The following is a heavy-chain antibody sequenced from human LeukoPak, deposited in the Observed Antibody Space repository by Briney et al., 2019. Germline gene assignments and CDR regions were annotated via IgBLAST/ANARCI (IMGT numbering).Heavy chain of an antibody. CDR3: ARGAKYYDILTGYRGNLALDY. CDR1: GYTFTSYG. V-gene: IGHV1-18*04. CDR2: ISAYNGNT. D-gene: IGHD3-9*01. Sequence: ASVKASCKASGYTFTSYGISWVRQAPGQGLEWMGWISAYNGNTNYAQKLQGRVTMTTDTSTSTAYMELRSLRSDDTAVYYCARGAKYYDILTGYRGNLALDYWGQGTLVTVSS. J-gene: IGHJ4*02.